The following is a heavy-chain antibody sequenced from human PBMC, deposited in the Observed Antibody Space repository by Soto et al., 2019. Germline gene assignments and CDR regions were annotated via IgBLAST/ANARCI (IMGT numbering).Heavy chain of an antibody. CDR1: GYTFSSYG. J-gene: IGHJ4*02. D-gene: IGHD2-2*01. CDR2: ISYDGSNK. V-gene: IGHV3-30*18. Sequence: QVQLMESGGGVVQPGRCLRLSCAASGYTFSSYGMHWVRQAPGKGLEWVAVISYDGSNKYYADSVKGRFTISRDNSKNTLYLQMNSLRAEDTAVYYCAKDLLRYCSSTSCYGVDYWGQGTLVTVSS. CDR3: AKDLLRYCSSTSCYGVDY.